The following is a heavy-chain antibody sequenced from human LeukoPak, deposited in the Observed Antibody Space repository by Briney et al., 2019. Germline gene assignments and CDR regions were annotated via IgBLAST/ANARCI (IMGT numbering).Heavy chain of an antibody. CDR3: ARTETHYYGSGSYWPNSAPLDY. D-gene: IGHD3-10*01. CDR2: ISAYNGNT. Sequence: RASVKVSCKASGYTLTSYGISWVRQAPGQGLEWMGWISAYNGNTNYAQKLQGRVTMTTDTSTSTAYMELRSLRSDDTAVYYCARTETHYYGSGSYWPNSAPLDYWGQGTLVTVSS. V-gene: IGHV1-18*01. J-gene: IGHJ4*02. CDR1: GYTLTSYG.